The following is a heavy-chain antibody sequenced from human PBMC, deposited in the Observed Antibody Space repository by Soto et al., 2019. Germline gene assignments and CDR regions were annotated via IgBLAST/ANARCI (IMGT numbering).Heavy chain of an antibody. CDR3: AKDTMRYYYGSGSYFGMDV. CDR2: ISGSGGST. V-gene: IGHV3-23*01. J-gene: IGHJ6*02. Sequence: EVQLLESGGGLVQPGGSLRLSCAASGFTFSSYAMSWVRQAPGKGLEWVSAISGSGGSTYYADSGKGRFTISRDNSKNTLYLQMNSLRAEDTAIYDCAKDTMRYYYGSGSYFGMDVWGQGTTVTFSS. D-gene: IGHD3-10*01. CDR1: GFTFSSYA.